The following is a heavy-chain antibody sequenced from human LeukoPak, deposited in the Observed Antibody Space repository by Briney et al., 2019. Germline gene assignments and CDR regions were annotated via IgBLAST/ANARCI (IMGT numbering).Heavy chain of an antibody. CDR3: ARVDLRAAYFDY. CDR1: GRSISIYY. D-gene: IGHD2-15*01. CDR2: IYTSGST. Sequence: SETLSLTCTVSGRSISIYYWSWLRQPAGRGLEGIERIYTSGSTGYNPSLKSRVTMSVDTSKHQLSLKLSSVTAADTAVYYCARVDLRAAYFDYWGQGTLVTVSS. J-gene: IGHJ4*02. V-gene: IGHV4-4*07.